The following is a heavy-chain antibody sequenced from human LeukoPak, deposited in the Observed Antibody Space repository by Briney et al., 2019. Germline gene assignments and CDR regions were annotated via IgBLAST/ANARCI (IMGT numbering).Heavy chain of an antibody. Sequence: GASVKVSCKASGYTFTSYYMHWVRQAPGQGLEWMGIINPSGGSTTYAQKFQGRVTMTRDTSASTVYMEVSSLRSEDTAVYYCASPGWESAWWGQGTLVTVSS. CDR3: ASPGWESAW. J-gene: IGHJ4*02. V-gene: IGHV1-46*01. D-gene: IGHD1-26*01. CDR1: GYTFTSYY. CDR2: INPSGGST.